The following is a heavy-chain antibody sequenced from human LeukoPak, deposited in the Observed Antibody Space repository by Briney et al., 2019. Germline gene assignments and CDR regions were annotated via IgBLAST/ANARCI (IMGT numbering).Heavy chain of an antibody. CDR2: IYYSGST. Sequence: SETLSLTCTVSGDSISSSDYYWSWIRQPPGKGLEWIGYIYYSGSTNYNPSLKSRVTISVDTSKNQFSLKLSSVTAADTAVYYCARGGGSSYYYYYGMDVWGQGTTVTVSS. CDR3: ARGGGSSYYYYYGMDV. V-gene: IGHV4-61*08. D-gene: IGHD1-26*01. CDR1: GDSISSSDYY. J-gene: IGHJ6*02.